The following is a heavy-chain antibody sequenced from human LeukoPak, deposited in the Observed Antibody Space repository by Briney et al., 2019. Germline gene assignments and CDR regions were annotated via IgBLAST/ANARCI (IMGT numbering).Heavy chain of an antibody. CDR3: TTAYYYDSSGYFRFDY. D-gene: IGHD3-22*01. CDR1: GFTFRSYG. CDR2: IRGSGGST. Sequence: GGSLRLSCAASGFTFRSYGMSWVRQAPGKGLEWVSAIRGSGGSTYYADSVKGRFTISRDNSKNTLYLQMNSLKTEDTAVCYCTTAYYYDSSGYFRFDYWGQGTLVTVSS. V-gene: IGHV3-23*01. J-gene: IGHJ4*02.